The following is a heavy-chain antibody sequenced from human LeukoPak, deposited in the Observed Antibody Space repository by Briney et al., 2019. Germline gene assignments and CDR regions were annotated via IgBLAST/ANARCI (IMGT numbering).Heavy chain of an antibody. D-gene: IGHD5-18*01. V-gene: IGHV1-2*02. CDR3: ARADTAMVVPGYYFDY. CDR2: INPNSGGT. CDR1: GYTFTGYY. J-gene: IGHJ4*02. Sequence: ASVKVSCKASGYTFTGYYMHWVRQAPGQGLEWMGWINPNSGGTSYAQKFQGRVTMTRDTSISTAYMELSRLRSDDTAVYYCARADTAMVVPGYYFDYWGQGTLVTVSS.